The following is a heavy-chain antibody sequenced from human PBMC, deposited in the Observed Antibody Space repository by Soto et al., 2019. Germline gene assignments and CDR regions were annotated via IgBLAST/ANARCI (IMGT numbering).Heavy chain of an antibody. Sequence: QVQLVESGGGLVKPGGSLRLSCAASGFTFSDYYMSWIRQAPGKGLEWVSYISSSSSYTNSADSVKGRFTTSRDNARNSLYLQMNSLRAVYTAVYYCARFPNRGVGNFYFDYWGQGTLVTVSS. D-gene: IGHD3-10*01. V-gene: IGHV3-11*05. CDR1: GFTFSDYY. CDR3: ARFPNRGVGNFYFDY. J-gene: IGHJ4*02. CDR2: ISSSSSYT.